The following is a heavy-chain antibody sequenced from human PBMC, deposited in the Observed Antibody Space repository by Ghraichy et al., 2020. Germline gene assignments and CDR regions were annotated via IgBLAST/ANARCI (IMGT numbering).Heavy chain of an antibody. J-gene: IGHJ5*02. CDR2: IYYSGST. D-gene: IGHD6-13*01. CDR3: ARSSSWKLSYWFDP. CDR1: GGSISSSSYY. V-gene: IGHV4-39*01. Sequence: SETLSLTCTVSGGSISSSSYYWGWIRQPPGKGLEWIGSIYYSGSTYYNPSLKSRVTISVDTSKNQFSLKLSSVTAADTAVYYCARSSSWKLSYWFDPWGQGTLVTVSS.